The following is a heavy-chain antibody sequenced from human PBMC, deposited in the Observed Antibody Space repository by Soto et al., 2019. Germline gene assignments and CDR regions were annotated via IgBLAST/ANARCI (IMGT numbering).Heavy chain of an antibody. CDR2: VRGRDGST. CDR3: AKGAGLDY. V-gene: IGHV3-23*01. J-gene: IGHJ4*02. Sequence: EVQLLESGGGLVQPGASLRLSCAASGFTFTTFDMSWARQAPGKGLEWVSVVRGRDGSTSYADSLKGRFTISKDSSKNTLYLQMNSPRAEDTALNYCAKGAGLDYWGQGTLVTVSS. D-gene: IGHD3-10*01. CDR1: GFTFTTFD.